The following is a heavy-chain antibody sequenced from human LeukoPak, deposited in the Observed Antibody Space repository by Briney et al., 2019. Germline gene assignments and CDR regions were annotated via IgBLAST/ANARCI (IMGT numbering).Heavy chain of an antibody. V-gene: IGHV3-23*01. J-gene: IGHJ4*02. D-gene: IGHD2-21*02. CDR1: GFTFSSYA. CDR2: ISGSGGST. CDR3: AKPYCAGDCFRTVDY. Sequence: GGSLRLSCAASGFTFSSYAMSWVRQAPGKGLEWVSAISGSGGSTYYADSVKGRFTISRDNSKNTLYLQMNSLRAEDTAVYYCAKPYCAGDCFRTVDYWGQGTLVTVSS.